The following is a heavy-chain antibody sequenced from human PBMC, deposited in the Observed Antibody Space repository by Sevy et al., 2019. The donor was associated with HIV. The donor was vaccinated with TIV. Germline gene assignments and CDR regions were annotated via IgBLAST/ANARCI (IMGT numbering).Heavy chain of an antibody. V-gene: IGHV3-48*02. CDR3: ARVVLYYDANYCDF. Sequence: GGSLRLSCAASGFSFSQYSMNWVRQAPGKGLEWLSYISGISGTIYYEGSVKGRFTISRDNAKNSVYLQMNSLRDEDSAVYYCARVVLYYDANYCDFWGQGALVTVSS. J-gene: IGHJ4*02. D-gene: IGHD3-22*01. CDR2: ISGISGTI. CDR1: GFSFSQYS.